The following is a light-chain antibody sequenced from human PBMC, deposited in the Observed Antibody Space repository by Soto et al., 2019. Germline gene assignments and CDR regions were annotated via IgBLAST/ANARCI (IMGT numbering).Light chain of an antibody. Sequence: EIVLTQSPGTLSLSPGDTAALSCRASQSVSNNHLAWYQQKPGQAPRLLIYGASSRATGIPDRFSGSASGTDFTLTISRLEPEDFAVYYCQQYGTSPRMFGQGTKVEIK. CDR1: QSVSNNH. CDR3: QQYGTSPRM. CDR2: GAS. V-gene: IGKV3-20*01. J-gene: IGKJ1*01.